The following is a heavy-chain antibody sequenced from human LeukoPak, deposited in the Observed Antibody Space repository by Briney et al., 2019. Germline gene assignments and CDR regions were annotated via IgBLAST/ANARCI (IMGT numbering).Heavy chain of an antibody. CDR1: GYTFTGYY. CDR3: ARGVATLADPPDY. CDR2: INPNSGGT. D-gene: IGHD5-12*01. Sequence: GVSVKVSCKASGYTFTGYYMHWVRQAPGQGLEWMGWINPNSGGTNYAQKFQGRVTMTRDTSISTAYMELSRLRSDDTAVYYCARGVATLADPPDYWGQGTLVTVSS. V-gene: IGHV1-2*02. J-gene: IGHJ4*02.